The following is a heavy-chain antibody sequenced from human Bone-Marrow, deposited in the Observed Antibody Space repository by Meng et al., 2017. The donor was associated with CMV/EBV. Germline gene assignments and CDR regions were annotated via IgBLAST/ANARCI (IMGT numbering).Heavy chain of an antibody. CDR1: GFSFSDSW. Sequence: GGSLRLSCAASGFSFSDSWMSWVRQAPGKGLEWVANINQDGNEKKYVDSVKGRFTISRDTSRNTLSLQMNSLRGNDTAVYFCARDQGYYYYGMDFWGRGTTVTVSS. J-gene: IGHJ6*02. CDR2: INQDGNEK. CDR3: ARDQGYYYYGMDF. V-gene: IGHV3-7*01.